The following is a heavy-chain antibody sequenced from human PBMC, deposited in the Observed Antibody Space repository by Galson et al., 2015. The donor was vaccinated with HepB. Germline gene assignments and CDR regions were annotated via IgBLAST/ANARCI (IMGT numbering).Heavy chain of an antibody. CDR3: ARDRCGGDCYDDYFDY. Sequence: SVKVSCKASGYTFTSYAMHWVRQAPGQRLEWMGWINAGNGNTKYSQKVQDRVSITRDTSANSVYMELSSLRSEDTALYYCARDRCGGDCYDDYFDYWGQGTLVTVSS. J-gene: IGHJ4*02. V-gene: IGHV1-3*01. CDR2: INAGNGNT. CDR1: GYTFTSYA. D-gene: IGHD2-21*01.